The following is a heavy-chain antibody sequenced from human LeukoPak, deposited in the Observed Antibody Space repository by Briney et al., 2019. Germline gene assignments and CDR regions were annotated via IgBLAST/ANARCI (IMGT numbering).Heavy chain of an antibody. CDR3: ARTSITIFGVDAFDI. V-gene: IGHV4-61*02. Sequence: SQTLSLTCTVSGGSISSGSYYWSWIRQPAGKGLEWIGRVYTSGSTNYNPSLKSRVTISVDTSKNQFSLELSSVTAADTAVYYCARTSITIFGVDAFDIWGQGTMVTVSS. J-gene: IGHJ3*02. D-gene: IGHD3-3*01. CDR2: VYTSGST. CDR1: GGSISSGSYY.